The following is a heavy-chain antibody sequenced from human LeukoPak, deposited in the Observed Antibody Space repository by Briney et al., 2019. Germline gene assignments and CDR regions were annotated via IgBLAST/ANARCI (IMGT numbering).Heavy chain of an antibody. CDR3: ARVSYGYPNDYYFAY. J-gene: IGHJ4*02. CDR1: GYTFTSYG. Sequence: ASVKVSCKASGYTFTSYGISWVRQAPGQGVEWMGWISAYNGNTNYAQKLQGRVTMTTDTSTSTAYVELRSLRSDDTAVYYCARVSYGYPNDYYFAYWRQGTLVTVSS. D-gene: IGHD5-18*01. CDR2: ISAYNGNT. V-gene: IGHV1-18*04.